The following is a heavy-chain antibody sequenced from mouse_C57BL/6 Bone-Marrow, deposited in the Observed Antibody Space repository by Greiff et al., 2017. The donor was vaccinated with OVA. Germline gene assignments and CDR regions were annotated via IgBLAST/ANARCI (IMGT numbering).Heavy chain of an antibody. V-gene: IGHV1-64*01. Sequence: QVQLQQPGAELVKPGASVTLSCTASGYTFTSYWMPWLKQRPGHGLAWIGMIHPNSGSTNYNEKFKSKATLTVDKSSSTAYMQLSSLTSEDSAVYYCARWNYDYDKGYYFDYWGQGTTLTVSS. CDR1: GYTFTSYW. J-gene: IGHJ2*01. CDR3: ARWNYDYDKGYYFDY. CDR2: IHPNSGST. D-gene: IGHD2-4*01.